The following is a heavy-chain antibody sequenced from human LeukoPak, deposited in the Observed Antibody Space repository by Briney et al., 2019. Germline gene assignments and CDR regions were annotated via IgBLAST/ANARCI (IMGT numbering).Heavy chain of an antibody. D-gene: IGHD2-2*01. J-gene: IGHJ5*02. CDR2: INHSGST. V-gene: IGHV4-34*01. CDR1: GGSFSGYY. Sequence: SETLSLTCAVYGGSFSGYYWSWIRQPPGKGLEGIGEINHSGSTNYNPSLKGRVTISVDTSKNQFSLKLSSVTAADTAVYYCARVGCSSTSCKRYNWFDPWGQGTLVTVSS. CDR3: ARVGCSSTSCKRYNWFDP.